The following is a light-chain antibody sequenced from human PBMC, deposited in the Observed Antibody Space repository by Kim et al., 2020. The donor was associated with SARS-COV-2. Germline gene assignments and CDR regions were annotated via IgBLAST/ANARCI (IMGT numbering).Light chain of an antibody. V-gene: IGKV3-20*01. CDR3: QQYGGSAT. CDR2: GAS. Sequence: LSPGERATLSCRASQSITSNYVAWYQQTPGQTPRLLIYGASSRATGIPDRFSGSGSGTDFPLTISRLEPEDFAVYYCQQYGGSATFGGGTKVDIK. CDR1: QSITSNY. J-gene: IGKJ4*01.